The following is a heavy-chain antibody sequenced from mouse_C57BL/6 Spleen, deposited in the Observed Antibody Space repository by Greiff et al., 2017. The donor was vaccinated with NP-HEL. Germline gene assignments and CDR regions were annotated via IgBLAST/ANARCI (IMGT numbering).Heavy chain of an antibody. D-gene: IGHD1-1*01. J-gene: IGHJ4*01. V-gene: IGHV3-6*01. CDR1: GYSITSGYY. Sequence: EVHLVESGPGLVKPSQSLSLTCSVTGYSITSGYYWNWIRQFPGNKLEWMGYISYDGSNNYNPSLKNRISITRDTSKNQFFLKLNSVTTEDTATYYCAPITTVGSMDYWGQGTSVTVSS. CDR2: ISYDGSN. CDR3: APITTVGSMDY.